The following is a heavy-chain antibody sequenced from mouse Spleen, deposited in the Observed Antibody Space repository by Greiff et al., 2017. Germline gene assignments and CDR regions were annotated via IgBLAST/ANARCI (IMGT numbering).Heavy chain of an antibody. CDR1: GYTFTDYY. J-gene: IGHJ4*01. V-gene: IGHV1-19*01. CDR3: ARNYYEGSYALDY. Sequence: VQLKQSGPVLVKPGASVKMSCKASGYTFTDYYMNWVKQSHGKSLEWIGVINPYNGGTSYNQKFKGKATLTVDKSSSTAYMELNSLTSEDSAVYYCARNYYEGSYALDYWGQRTSVTVSS. D-gene: IGHD1-1*01. CDR2: INPYNGGT.